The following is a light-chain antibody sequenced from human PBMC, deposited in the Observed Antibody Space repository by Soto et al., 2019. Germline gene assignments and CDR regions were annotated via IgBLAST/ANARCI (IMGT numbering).Light chain of an antibody. CDR2: GAS. J-gene: IGKJ3*01. CDR1: QPVSANY. CDR3: HQYGSSPFT. Sequence: VVLTQSPATLSLSPGERATLSCRANQPVSANYLAWYQQKPGQAPRLLIYGASSRATGIPDRFSGSGSGTDFTLTISRLEPEDFAVFYCHQYGSSPFTFSPGTKVDIK. V-gene: IGKV3-20*01.